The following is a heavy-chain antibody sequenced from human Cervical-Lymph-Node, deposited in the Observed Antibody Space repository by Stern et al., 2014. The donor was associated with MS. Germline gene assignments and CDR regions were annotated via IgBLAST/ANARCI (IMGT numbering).Heavy chain of an antibody. CDR2: IYYNGNT. Sequence: QVQLQESAPGLVKPSQTLSLTYTVSGGSISSAGYYWSWIRQHPGRGLEWIGYIYYNGNTDYSPSLKSRVFISVDTSKNQFSLQLTSVTAADTAEYYCATSLYAATWSRWGQGALVIVSS. J-gene: IGHJ4*02. V-gene: IGHV4-31*03. CDR1: GGSISSAGYY. D-gene: IGHD2/OR15-2a*01. CDR3: ATSLYAATWSR.